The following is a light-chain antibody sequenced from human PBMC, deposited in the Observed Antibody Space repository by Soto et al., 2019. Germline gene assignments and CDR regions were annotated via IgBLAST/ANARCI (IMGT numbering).Light chain of an antibody. V-gene: IGLV2-14*01. Sequence: QSALTQPASVSGSPGQSITISCTGTSSDVGGYNYVSWYQQHPGKAPKLMIYEVTNRPSGVSNRFSGSKSGNTASLTTSGLQAEDEADYYCSSYTSRSTLVFGTGTKVTV. CDR3: SSYTSRSTLV. CDR1: SSDVGGYNY. J-gene: IGLJ1*01. CDR2: EVT.